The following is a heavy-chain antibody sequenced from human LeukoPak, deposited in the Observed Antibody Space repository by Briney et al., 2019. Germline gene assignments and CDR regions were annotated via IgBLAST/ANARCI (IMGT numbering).Heavy chain of an antibody. V-gene: IGHV3-23*01. CDR3: AKTLLDYGDPFDY. CDR1: GFTFSSYA. Sequence: GGSLRLSCAASGFTFSSYAMSWVRQAPGKGLEWVSAISGSGGSTYYADSVKGRFTISRDNSKNTLYQQMNSLRAEDTAVYYCAKTLLDYGDPFDYWGQGTLVTVSS. J-gene: IGHJ4*02. CDR2: ISGSGGST. D-gene: IGHD4-17*01.